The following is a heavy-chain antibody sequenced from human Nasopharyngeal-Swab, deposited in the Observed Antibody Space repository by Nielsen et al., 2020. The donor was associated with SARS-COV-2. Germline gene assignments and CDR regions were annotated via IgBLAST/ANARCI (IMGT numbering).Heavy chain of an antibody. CDR3: AHRGIAVASGWFDP. Sequence: SGPTLVKPTQTGTLTCTFSGFSLSTSGVGVGGIRQPPGKALEWLALIYWDDDKRYSPSLKSRLTITKDTSKNQVFLTMTNMDPVDTATYYCAHRGIAVASGWFDPWGQGTLVTVSS. V-gene: IGHV2-5*02. CDR2: IYWDDDK. D-gene: IGHD6-19*01. CDR1: GFSLSTSGVG. J-gene: IGHJ5*02.